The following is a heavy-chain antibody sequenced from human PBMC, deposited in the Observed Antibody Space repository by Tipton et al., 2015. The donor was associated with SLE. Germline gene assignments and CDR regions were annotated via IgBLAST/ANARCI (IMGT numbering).Heavy chain of an antibody. J-gene: IGHJ3*02. Sequence: SLRLSCAASGFTFSSYAMHWVRQAPGKGLEWVAVISYDGSNKYYADSVKGRFTISRDNSKNTLYLQMNSLRAEDTAAYYCAREGSGWYAFVIWGQGTMVTVSS. V-gene: IGHV3-30*04. CDR1: GFTFSSYA. D-gene: IGHD6-19*01. CDR3: AREGSGWYAFVI. CDR2: ISYDGSNK.